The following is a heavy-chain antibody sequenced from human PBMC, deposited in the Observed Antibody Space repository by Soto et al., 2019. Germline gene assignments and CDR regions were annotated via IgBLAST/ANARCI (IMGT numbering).Heavy chain of an antibody. CDR3: ATGPFISSGRLYY. J-gene: IGHJ4*02. D-gene: IGHD3-10*01. V-gene: IGHV3-33*01. Sequence: PGGSLRLSCAASGFTFSSYGMHWVRQAPGKGLEWVAVIRYDGSNKYYADSVKGRFTISRDNSKNTLYLQMNSLRAEDTAVYYCATGPFISSGRLYYWGQGTLVTVSS. CDR1: GFTFSSYG. CDR2: IRYDGSNK.